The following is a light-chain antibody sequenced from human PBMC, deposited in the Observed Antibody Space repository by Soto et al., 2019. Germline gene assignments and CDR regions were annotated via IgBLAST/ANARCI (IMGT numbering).Light chain of an antibody. J-gene: IGLJ1*01. CDR1: SSNIGAGYD. CDR3: QSSDSSLSAPYV. Sequence: QSVLTQPPSVSGAPGQRVTISCTGSSSNIGAGYDVHWYQQLPGTAPKLLIYGNSNRPSGVPDRFSGSKSGTSASLAITGLQAEDDADYYCQSSDSSLSAPYVFGTGNKVTVL. CDR2: GNS. V-gene: IGLV1-40*01.